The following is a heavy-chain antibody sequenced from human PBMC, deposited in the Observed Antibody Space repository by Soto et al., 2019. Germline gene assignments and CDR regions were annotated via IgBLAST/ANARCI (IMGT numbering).Heavy chain of an antibody. CDR3: ARDPSPYTSGWYGVDF. D-gene: IGHD6-19*01. Sequence: QVQLVESGGGVVQPGRALRLSCAASGFMFSAYAMLWVRQAPGKGLEWVAAISYDGTNKYYADSVKGRFTISRDNSKNTLFLQMTSLRAEDTAVYYCARDPSPYTSGWYGVDFWGHGTLVTVSS. V-gene: IGHV3-30*04. CDR2: ISYDGTNK. CDR1: GFMFSAYA. J-gene: IGHJ4*01.